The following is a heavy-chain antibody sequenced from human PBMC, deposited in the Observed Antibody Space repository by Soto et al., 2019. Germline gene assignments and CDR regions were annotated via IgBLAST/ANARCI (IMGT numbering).Heavy chain of an antibody. Sequence: SETLSLTCTVSGGSISSGGYYFVCMRQPPWKGLEWIGYIYYSGSTYYNPSLKSRVTISVDTSKNQFSLKLSSVTAADTAVYYCARDLEMATPVGTANAFDIWGQGTMVTVSS. CDR1: GGSISSGGYY. D-gene: IGHD5-12*01. V-gene: IGHV4-30-4*01. CDR3: ARDLEMATPVGTANAFDI. CDR2: IYYSGST. J-gene: IGHJ3*02.